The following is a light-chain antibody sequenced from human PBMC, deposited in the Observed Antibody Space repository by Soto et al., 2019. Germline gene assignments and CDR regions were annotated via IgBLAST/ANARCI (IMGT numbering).Light chain of an antibody. J-gene: IGKJ1*01. CDR2: KAS. CDR3: QQYKNYRT. Sequence: DIQMTQSPSTLSASVGDRVTITCRVSQIIDNWLAWYQQKPGKVPNLLIYKASTLQSGVPSRFRGSGSGTEFTLAISTLQPDDFATYYCQQYKNYRTFGPGTKVDNK. CDR1: QIIDNW. V-gene: IGKV1-5*03.